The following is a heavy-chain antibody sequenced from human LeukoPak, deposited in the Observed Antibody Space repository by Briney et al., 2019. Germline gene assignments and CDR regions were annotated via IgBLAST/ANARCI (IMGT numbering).Heavy chain of an antibody. V-gene: IGHV6-1*01. CDR3: ARTRYCSGGSCYFGIDQ. CDR1: GDSVSSNSAA. D-gene: IGHD2-15*01. CDR2: TYYRSKWFN. J-gene: IGHJ4*02. Sequence: SQTLSLTCAISGDSVSSNSAAWNWIRQSPSRGLEWLGRTYYRSKWFNDYAVSVKSRITIYPDTSKNQFSLQLTSVTPEDTAVYYCARTRYCSGGSCYFGIDQWGQRALVTVSS.